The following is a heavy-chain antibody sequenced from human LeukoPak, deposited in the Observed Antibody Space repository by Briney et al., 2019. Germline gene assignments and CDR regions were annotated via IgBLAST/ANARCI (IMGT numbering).Heavy chain of an antibody. CDR2: ISKSGTYI. J-gene: IGHJ3*01. Sequence: GGSLRLSCAASGFTFRDYTMNWVSQAPGKGLEWVSAISKSGTYIKYADSVKGRSTVSRDNAKNSLFLQMNSLRVEDTAVYYCAKQTDTGGSRGGASDVWGQGTMVIVSS. V-gene: IGHV3-21*01. CDR1: GFTFRDYT. CDR3: AKQTDTGGSRGGASDV. D-gene: IGHD2-8*02.